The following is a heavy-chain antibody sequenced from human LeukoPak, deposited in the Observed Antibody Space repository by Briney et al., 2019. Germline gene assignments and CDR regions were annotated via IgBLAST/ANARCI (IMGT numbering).Heavy chain of an antibody. CDR2: ISGSGGST. CDR3: VKDRVDGSGSQFDS. CDR1: GFIFSSYG. Sequence: GSLRLSCAASGFIFSSYGMSWVRQAPGKGLEWVSVISGSGGSTYYADSVKGRFTISRDNSKNTLYLQMNSLRAEDTAVYYCVKDRVDGSGSQFDSWGQGSLVIVSS. V-gene: IGHV3-23*01. D-gene: IGHD3-10*01. J-gene: IGHJ4*02.